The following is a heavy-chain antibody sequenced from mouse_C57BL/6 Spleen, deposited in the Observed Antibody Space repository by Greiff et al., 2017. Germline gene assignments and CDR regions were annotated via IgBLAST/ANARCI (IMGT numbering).Heavy chain of an antibody. V-gene: IGHV2-2*01. CDR2: IWSGGST. Sequence: VQLQESGPGLVQPSQSLSITCTVSGFSLTSYGVHWVRQSPGKGLEWLGVIWSGGSTDYNAAFISRLSISKDNSKGQVFFKMNNLQADDTAIYDCATLVRITTVVADYWGQGTTLTVSS. D-gene: IGHD1-1*01. CDR1: GFSLTSYG. J-gene: IGHJ2*01. CDR3: ATLVRITTVVADY.